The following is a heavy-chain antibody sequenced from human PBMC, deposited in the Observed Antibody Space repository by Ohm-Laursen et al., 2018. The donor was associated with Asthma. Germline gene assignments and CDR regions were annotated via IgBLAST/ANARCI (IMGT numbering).Heavy chain of an antibody. Sequence: SLRLSCAASGFTFSSYGMHWVRQAPGKGLEWVAVIWYDGSNKYYADSVKGRFTISRDNSKNTLYLQMNSLRAEDTAVYYCARDPLVFDDSSGYYLTTYYFDYWGQGTLVTVSS. D-gene: IGHD3-22*01. V-gene: IGHV3-33*01. CDR1: GFTFSSYG. CDR3: ARDPLVFDDSSGYYLTTYYFDY. J-gene: IGHJ4*02. CDR2: IWYDGSNK.